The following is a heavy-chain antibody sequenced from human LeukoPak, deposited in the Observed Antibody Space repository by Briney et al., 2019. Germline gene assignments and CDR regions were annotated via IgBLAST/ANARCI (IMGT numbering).Heavy chain of an antibody. D-gene: IGHD3-10*01. CDR3: ARDSGSPYXXXXYGMXV. Sequence: GASVKVSCKASGYTFTSYGISWVRQAPGQGLEWMGWISAYNGNTNYAQKLQGRVTMTTDTSTSTAYMELRSLRSDDTAVYYCARDSGSPYXXXXYGMXVWGXXTTVTVS. CDR1: GYTFTSYG. V-gene: IGHV1-18*01. J-gene: IGHJ6*02. CDR2: ISAYNGNT.